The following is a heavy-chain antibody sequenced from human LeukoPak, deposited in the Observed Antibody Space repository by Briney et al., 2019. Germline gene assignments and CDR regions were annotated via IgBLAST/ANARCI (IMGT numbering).Heavy chain of an antibody. CDR3: ARDPTLPYYFDY. CDR2: IYSGGST. J-gene: IGHJ4*02. V-gene: IGHV3-NL1*01. CDR1: GFTFSSYG. Sequence: PGGSLRLSCAASGFTFSSYGMHWVRQAPGKGLEWVSVIYSGGSTYYADSVKGRFTISRDNSKNTLYLQMNSLRAEDTAVCYCARDPTLPYYFDYWGQGTLVTVSS.